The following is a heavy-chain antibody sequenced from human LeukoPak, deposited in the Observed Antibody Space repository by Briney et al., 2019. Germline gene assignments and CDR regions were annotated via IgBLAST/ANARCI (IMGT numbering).Heavy chain of an antibody. CDR1: GFTVSSNY. CDR2: IYIGGNT. D-gene: IGHD4-23*01. CDR3: AKYAPPTTVVTRFFDY. V-gene: IGHV3-53*01. J-gene: IGHJ4*02. Sequence: GGSLRLSCAASGFTVSSNYMSWVRQAPGKGLEWVSVIYIGGNTYYADSVKGRFTISRDNSKNTLYLQMNSLRVEDTAVYYCAKYAPPTTVVTRFFDYWGQGTLVTVSS.